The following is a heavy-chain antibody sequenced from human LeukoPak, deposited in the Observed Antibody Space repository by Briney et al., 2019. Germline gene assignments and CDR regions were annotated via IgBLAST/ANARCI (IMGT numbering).Heavy chain of an antibody. CDR1: GFTFSIYT. D-gene: IGHD3-3*01. J-gene: IGHJ3*02. CDR2: ISTTSLHI. V-gene: IGHV3-21*01. CDR3: ARGDDFWGERNAFDI. Sequence: PGGSLTLLCATSGFTFSIYTMNWVRQATGKGLEWVSSISTTSLHIYYADSVKGRFTISRDNARNSVSLQMNSLRAEDTAVYYCARGDDFWGERNAFDIWGQGTMVTVSS.